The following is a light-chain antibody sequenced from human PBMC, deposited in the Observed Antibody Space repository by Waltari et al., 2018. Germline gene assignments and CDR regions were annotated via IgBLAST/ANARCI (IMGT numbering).Light chain of an antibody. CDR2: GAS. Sequence: EIVLTQSPGTLSLSPGERATLSCRASQSVSSSYLAWYQQKPGQAPRLLIYGASSRATGIPDRFSGSGSGTDFTLTISRLEPEDFAVYYGQQYCSSPEVTFGGGTKVEIK. J-gene: IGKJ4*01. CDR1: QSVSSSY. V-gene: IGKV3-20*01. CDR3: QQYCSSPEVT.